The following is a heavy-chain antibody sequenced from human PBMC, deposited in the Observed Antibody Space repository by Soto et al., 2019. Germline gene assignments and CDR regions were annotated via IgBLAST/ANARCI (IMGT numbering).Heavy chain of an antibody. CDR1: GGSISSGGYY. Sequence: QVQLQESGPGLVKPSQTLSLTCTVSGGSISSGGYYWSWIRQHPGKGLEWIGYIYYSGSTYYNPSLKSRVTISVATSKNQFSLTLSSVTAAATAVYYCARGSLAYGGYYGMDVWGQGTTVTVSS. V-gene: IGHV4-31*03. CDR2: IYYSGST. J-gene: IGHJ6*02. CDR3: ARGSLAYGGYYGMDV. D-gene: IGHD4-17*01.